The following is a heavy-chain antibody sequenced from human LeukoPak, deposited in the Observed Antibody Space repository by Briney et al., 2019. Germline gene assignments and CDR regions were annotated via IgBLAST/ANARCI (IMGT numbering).Heavy chain of an antibody. D-gene: IGHD3-10*01. J-gene: IGHJ3*02. CDR2: ISGSGGST. V-gene: IGHV3-23*01. CDR3: ARLPYYYGSGKFAFDI. CDR1: GFTFSSYA. Sequence: PGGSLRLSCAASGFTFSSYAMNWVRQAPGKGLEWVSAISGSGGSTYYADSVKGRFTISRDNSKNTLYLQMNSLRAEDTAVYYCARLPYYYGSGKFAFDIWGQGTMVTVSS.